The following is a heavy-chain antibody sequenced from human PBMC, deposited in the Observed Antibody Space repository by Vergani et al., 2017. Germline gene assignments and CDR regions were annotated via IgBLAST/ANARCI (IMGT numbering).Heavy chain of an antibody. J-gene: IGHJ4*02. CDR2: ISWDGGST. CDR1: GFTFDDYT. CDR3: ARLSYDTTPYLQGGYDC. Sequence: EVQLVESGGVVVQPGGSLRLSCAASGFTFDDYTMHWVRQAPGKGLEWVSPISWDGGSTYYADSVKGRFTISRDNSKNSLYLQMNSLRAEDTAVYYCARLSYDTTPYLQGGYDCWGQGTLVSVSS. V-gene: IGHV3-43*01. D-gene: IGHD3-22*01.